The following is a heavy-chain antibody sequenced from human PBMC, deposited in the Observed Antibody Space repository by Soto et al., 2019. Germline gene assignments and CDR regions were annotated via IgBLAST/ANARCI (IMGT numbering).Heavy chain of an antibody. V-gene: IGHV3-23*01. CDR3: ARAYSSSPAGYFDY. D-gene: IGHD6-6*01. Sequence: GGSLRLSCAASGFTFSSYAMSWVRQAPGEGLEWVSAISGSGGSTYYADSVKGRFTISRDNSKNTLYLQMNSLRAEDTAVYYCARAYSSSPAGYFDYWGQGTLVTVSS. CDR1: GFTFSSYA. CDR2: ISGSGGST. J-gene: IGHJ4*02.